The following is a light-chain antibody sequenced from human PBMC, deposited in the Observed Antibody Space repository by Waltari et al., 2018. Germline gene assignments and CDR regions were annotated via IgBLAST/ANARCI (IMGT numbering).Light chain of an antibody. CDR1: QNVRSN. CDR2: GAS. Sequence: EIVLTQSPTTLSASPGERATLSCRASQNVRSNLAWYQRKPGQAPRLLIHGASTRAAGIPARFSGSGSGTEFTLTISSLQSEDFAVYYCQQYNDWPPEFTFGGGTKVEIK. V-gene: IGKV3-15*01. CDR3: QQYNDWPPEFT. J-gene: IGKJ4*01.